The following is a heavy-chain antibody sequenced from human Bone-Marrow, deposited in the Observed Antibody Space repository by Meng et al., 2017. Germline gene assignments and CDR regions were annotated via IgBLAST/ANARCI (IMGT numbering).Heavy chain of an antibody. CDR2: IDWDDDK. CDR3: ARIDYYGSSGYLDY. J-gene: IGHJ4*02. V-gene: IGHV2-70*01. D-gene: IGHD3-22*01. CDR1: GFSLSTSGMC. Sequence: SGPTLVKPTQTLTLTCTFSGFSLSTSGMCVSWIRQPPGKSLEWLALIDWDDDKYYSTSLKTRLTISKDTSKSQVVLTMTNMDPVDTATYYCARIDYYGSSGYLDYWGQGTLVTVSS.